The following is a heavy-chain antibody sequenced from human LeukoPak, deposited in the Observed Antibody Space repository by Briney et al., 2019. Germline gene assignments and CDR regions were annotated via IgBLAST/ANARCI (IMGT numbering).Heavy chain of an antibody. V-gene: IGHV1-18*01. J-gene: IGHJ4*02. CDR3: ARLAHSSSWSNFDY. CDR2: ISGYNGQT. D-gene: IGHD6-13*01. CDR1: GYTFTNYG. Sequence: ASVKVSCKASGYTFTNYGISWVRHAPGQGREWVGWISGYNGQTISTPSLQGRLTMTTDTSTSTAHMELTGLTSGDTAVYYCARLAHSSSWSNFDYWGQGTLVTVSS.